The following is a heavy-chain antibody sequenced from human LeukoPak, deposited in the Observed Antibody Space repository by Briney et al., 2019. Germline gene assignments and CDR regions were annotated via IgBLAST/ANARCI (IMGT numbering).Heavy chain of an antibody. V-gene: IGHV3-53*01. Sequence: GGSLRLSCAASGFTVSSNYMSWVRQAPGKGLEWVSVIYSGGSTYYADSVKGRFTISRDNSKNTLYLQMNSLRAEDTAVYYCARLYDFSHFDYWGQGTLVTVSS. CDR2: IYSGGST. J-gene: IGHJ4*02. D-gene: IGHD3-3*01. CDR1: GFTVSSNY. CDR3: ARLYDFSHFDY.